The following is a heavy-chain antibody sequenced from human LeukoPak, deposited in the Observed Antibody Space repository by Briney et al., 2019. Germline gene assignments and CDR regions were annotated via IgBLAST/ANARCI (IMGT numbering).Heavy chain of an antibody. Sequence: SETLSLTCTVSGGSISSYYWSWIRQPPGKGLEWIGYIYYSGSTNYNPSLKSRVTISVDTSKNQFSLKLSSVTAADTAVYYCARCPDGDYPSSTDYWGQGTLVTVSS. J-gene: IGHJ4*02. CDR1: GGSISSYY. CDR3: ARCPDGDYPSSTDY. CDR2: IYYSGST. V-gene: IGHV4-59*01. D-gene: IGHD4-17*01.